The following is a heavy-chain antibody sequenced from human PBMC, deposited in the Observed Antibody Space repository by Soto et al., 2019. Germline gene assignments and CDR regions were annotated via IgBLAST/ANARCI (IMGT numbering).Heavy chain of an antibody. CDR2: INAGNGNT. CDR3: ARVPGYSIGDL. CDR1: GYTFTSYA. V-gene: IGHV1-3*01. J-gene: IGHJ2*01. Sequence: QVQLVQSGAEVKKPGASVKVSCKASGYTFTSYAMHWVRQAPGQRLEWMGWINAGNGNTKYSQKFQGRVTITRDTSASTAHMELSSRRSEDTAVYYCARVPGYSIGDLWGRGTLVTVSS. D-gene: IGHD2-21*01.